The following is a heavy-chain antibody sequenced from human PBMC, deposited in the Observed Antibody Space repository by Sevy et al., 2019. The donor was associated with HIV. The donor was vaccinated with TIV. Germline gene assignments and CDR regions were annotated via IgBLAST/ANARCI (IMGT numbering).Heavy chain of an antibody. Sequence: ASVKVSCKVSGYTLTELSMHWGRQAPGKGLEWMGGFDPEDGETIYAQKFQGRVTMTEDTSTDTAYMELSSLRSEDTAVYYCATVGIVATQNYFDYWGQGTLVTVSS. J-gene: IGHJ4*02. V-gene: IGHV1-24*01. CDR2: FDPEDGET. CDR3: ATVGIVATQNYFDY. D-gene: IGHD5-12*01. CDR1: GYTLTELS.